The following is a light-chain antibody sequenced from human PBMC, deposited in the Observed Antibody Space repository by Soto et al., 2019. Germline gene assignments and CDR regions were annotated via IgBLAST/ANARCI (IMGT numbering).Light chain of an antibody. V-gene: IGLV1-40*01. J-gene: IGLJ1*01. CDR3: QSYDSSLSGWEV. CDR2: GNS. CDR1: SPNIGAGYD. Sequence: QAVLTQPPSVSGAPGERGTIFRTGSSPNIGAGYDVHWYQQLPGTAPKLLIYGNSNRPSGVPDRFSGSKSGTSASLAITGLQAEDEADYYCQSYDSSLSGWEVFGTGTKVTVL.